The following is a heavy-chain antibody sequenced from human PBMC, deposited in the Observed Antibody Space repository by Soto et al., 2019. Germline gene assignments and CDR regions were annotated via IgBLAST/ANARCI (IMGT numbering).Heavy chain of an antibody. D-gene: IGHD4-4*01. V-gene: IGHV3-53*01. J-gene: IGHJ6*02. CDR1: GFTVSSNY. CDR3: AREASNFGYYYYGMDV. CDR2: IYSGGST. Sequence: PGGSLRLSCAASGFTVSSNYMSWVRQAPGKGLEWVSVIYSGGSTYYADSVKGRFTISRDNSKNTLYLQMNSLRAEDTAVYYCAREASNFGYYYYGMDVWGQGTTVTVSS.